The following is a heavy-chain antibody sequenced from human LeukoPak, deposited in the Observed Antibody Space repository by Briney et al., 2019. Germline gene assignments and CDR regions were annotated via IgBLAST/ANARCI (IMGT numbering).Heavy chain of an antibody. CDR1: GFTFSSYA. CDR2: ISGSGGST. J-gene: IGHJ4*02. V-gene: IGHV3-23*01. CDR3: AKGYDYGDYGFDY. Sequence: GGSLRLSCAASGFTFSSYAMSWVRQAPGKGLEWVSAISGSGGSTYYADSVKGRLTISRDNSKNTLYLQMNSLRAEDTAVYYCAKGYDYGDYGFDYWGQGTLVTVSS. D-gene: IGHD4-17*01.